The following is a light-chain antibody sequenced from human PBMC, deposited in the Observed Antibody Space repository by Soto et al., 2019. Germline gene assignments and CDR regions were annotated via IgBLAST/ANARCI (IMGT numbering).Light chain of an antibody. CDR2: GAS. CDR3: QQYNNWPHIT. V-gene: IGKV3-15*01. Sequence: EIVMTQYPATLSVSPGERATLSCRASQSVSSKLAWYQQKPGQAPRLLIYGASTRATGIPARFSGSGSGTEFTLTISSLKSEDFAVYYCQQYNNWPHITFGQGTRLEIK. J-gene: IGKJ5*01. CDR1: QSVSSK.